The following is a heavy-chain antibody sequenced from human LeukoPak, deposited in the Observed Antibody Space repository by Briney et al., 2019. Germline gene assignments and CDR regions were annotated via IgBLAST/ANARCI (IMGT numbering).Heavy chain of an antibody. V-gene: IGHV4-4*07. CDR1: GGSISSYY. CDR2: IYTSGST. CDR3: ARDTGFWSGYYKRVSWFDP. J-gene: IGHJ5*02. D-gene: IGHD3-3*01. Sequence: PSETLSLTCTVSGGSISSYYWSWIRQPAGKGLEWIGRIYTSGSTNYNPSLKSRVTMSVDTSKNQFSLKLSSVTAADTAVYYCARDTGFWSGYYKRVSWFDPWGQGTLVTVSS.